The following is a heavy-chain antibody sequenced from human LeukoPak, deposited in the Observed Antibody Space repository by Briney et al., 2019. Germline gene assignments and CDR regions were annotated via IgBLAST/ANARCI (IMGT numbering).Heavy chain of an antibody. J-gene: IGHJ4*02. D-gene: IGHD3-3*01. CDR2: IYYSGST. CDR3: ARSDYDFWSGCVDY. CDR1: GGSISSYY. V-gene: IGHV4-59*01. Sequence: SETLSLTCTVSGGSISSYYWSWIRQPPGKGLEWIGYIYYSGSTNYNPSLKSRVTISVDTSKNQFSLKLSSVTAADTAVYYCARSDYDFWSGCVDYWGQGTLVTVSS.